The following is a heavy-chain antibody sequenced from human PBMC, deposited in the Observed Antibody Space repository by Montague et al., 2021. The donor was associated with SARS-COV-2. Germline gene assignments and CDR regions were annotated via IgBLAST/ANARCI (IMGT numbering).Heavy chain of an antibody. CDR2: IYNSGTT. D-gene: IGHD4-17*01. CDR3: ARHRNYGDHSLDNWFHP. CDR1: GDSTSCPNCY. Sequence: SETLSLTYTVSGDSTSCPNCYWGWIRQAPGKGLDRIGTIYNSGTTYYNPSLKSRLTISIDTSKNQFSLKLTSVTAADTAVYYCARHRNYGDHSLDNWFHPWGQGTLVTVSS. V-gene: IGHV4-39*01. J-gene: IGHJ5*02.